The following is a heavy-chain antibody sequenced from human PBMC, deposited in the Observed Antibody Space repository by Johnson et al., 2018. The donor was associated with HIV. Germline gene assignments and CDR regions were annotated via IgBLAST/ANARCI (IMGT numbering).Heavy chain of an antibody. CDR1: GFTFDDYA. D-gene: IGHD6-19*01. Sequence: VQLVESGGGLVQPGWSLRLSCAASGFTFDDYAMHWVRQAPGKGLEWVSGISWNSGSIGYADSVKGRFTISRDNAKNSLYLQMNSLRAGDTAVYYCARRGGSGWSAFDIWGQGTIVTVSS. J-gene: IGHJ3*02. CDR2: ISWNSGSI. CDR3: ARRGGSGWSAFDI. V-gene: IGHV3-9*01.